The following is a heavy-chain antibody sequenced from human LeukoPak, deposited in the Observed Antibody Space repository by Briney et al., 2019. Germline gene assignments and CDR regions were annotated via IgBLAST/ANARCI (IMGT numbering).Heavy chain of an antibody. CDR2: FYPDDSDT. J-gene: IGHJ4*02. V-gene: IGHV5-51*01. D-gene: IGHD2-15*01. CDR3: ARLPYCSGGSCPPVYFDS. Sequence: GESLKISCKGSGYSFTSYWIAWVRQMPGKGLEWMGIFYPDDSDTRYSPSFQGQVTISAYKSISTAYLQWSSLKASDTAMYYCARLPYCSGGSCPPVYFDSWGQGTLVTVSS. CDR1: GYSFTSYW.